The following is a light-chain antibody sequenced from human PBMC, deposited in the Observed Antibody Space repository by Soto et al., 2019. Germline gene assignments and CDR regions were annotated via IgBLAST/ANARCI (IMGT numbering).Light chain of an antibody. CDR3: QQSFSFPVT. CDR1: QTITRY. J-gene: IGKJ2*01. CDR2: AAS. Sequence: DIQMTQAPSSLSASVGDRVTITCRANQTITRYLNWYQQKPGTAHKLLIYAASSLQEGVPSRFRGSGSGTDFTLTISNLQPEDCAAYSCQQSFSFPVTFGHGTKLEIK. V-gene: IGKV1-39*01.